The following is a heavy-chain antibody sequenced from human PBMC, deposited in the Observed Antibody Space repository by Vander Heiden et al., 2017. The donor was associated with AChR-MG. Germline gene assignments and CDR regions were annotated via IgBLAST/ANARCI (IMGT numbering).Heavy chain of an antibody. V-gene: IGHV4-59*01. CDR3: ARINSGHITGNYYGMDV. CDR1: GGSISSYY. CDR2: IYYSGST. D-gene: IGHD3-10*01. J-gene: IGHJ6*02. Sequence: QVQLQESGPGLVKPSETLSLTCTVSGGSISSYYWSWIRQPPGKGLEWIGYIYYSGSTNYNPSLKSRVTISVDTSKNQFSLKLSSVTAADTAVYYCARINSGHITGNYYGMDVWGQGTTVTVSS.